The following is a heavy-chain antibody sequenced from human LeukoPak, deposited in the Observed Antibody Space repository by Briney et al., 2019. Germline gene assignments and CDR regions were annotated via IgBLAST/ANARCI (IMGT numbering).Heavy chain of an antibody. CDR3: AKVTYGSGTYGAFDY. D-gene: IGHD3-10*01. CDR2: IRGTGTST. V-gene: IGHV3-23*01. J-gene: IGHJ4*02. CDR1: GFTFSSYG. Sequence: GGSLRLSCAGSGFTFSSYGMSWVRQAPGKGLEWVSAIRGTGTSTYYADSVKGWFTISRDNSKNTLYLQMNSLRAEDTAVYYCAKVTYGSGTYGAFDYWGQGTLVTVSS.